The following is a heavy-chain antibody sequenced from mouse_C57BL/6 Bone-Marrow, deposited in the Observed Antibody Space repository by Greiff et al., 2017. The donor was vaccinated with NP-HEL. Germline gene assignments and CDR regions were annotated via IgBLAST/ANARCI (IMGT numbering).Heavy chain of an antibody. D-gene: IGHD1-1*01. V-gene: IGHV1-81*01. Sequence: QVQLLQSGAELARPGASVKLSCTASGYTFTSYGISWVKQRPGQGLEWIGEIYPRSGNTYYNEKVKGKVTLTADKSSSTAYMELRRLTSEDTAVYFCARAGYYGSRRGFAYWGKGTLVTVSA. CDR3: ARAGYYGSRRGFAY. CDR2: IYPRSGNT. J-gene: IGHJ3*01. CDR1: GYTFTSYG.